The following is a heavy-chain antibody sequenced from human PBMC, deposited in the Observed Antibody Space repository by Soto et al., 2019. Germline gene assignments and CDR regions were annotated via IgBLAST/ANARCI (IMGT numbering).Heavy chain of an antibody. J-gene: IGHJ4*02. V-gene: IGHV2-5*01. Sequence: GSGPTLVNPTQTLTLTCTFSGFSLSTTGVGVGWIRQPPGKALEWLALIYWNGDKRYSPSLRSRLTITKDTSKNQVILTMTDVDPVDTGTYYCARRPTGQHYGDHFDHWGQGTPVTVSS. CDR3: ARRPTGQHYGDHFDH. D-gene: IGHD4-17*01. CDR1: GFSLSTTGVG. CDR2: IYWNGDK.